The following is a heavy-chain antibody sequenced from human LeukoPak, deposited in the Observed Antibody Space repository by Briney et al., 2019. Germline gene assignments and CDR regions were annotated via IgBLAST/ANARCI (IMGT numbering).Heavy chain of an antibody. V-gene: IGHV3-74*01. CDR2: NNSDGSST. Sequence: GGSLRLFCAASGFTFSSHWMHWVRQGPGKGLVWGSRNNSDGSSTTYADSVKGRFNMSRDNAKNTLYLQMNSLRAEDTGVYYCAREGVDFDYWGQGTLVTVSP. CDR3: AREGVDFDY. J-gene: IGHJ4*02. CDR1: GFTFSSHW.